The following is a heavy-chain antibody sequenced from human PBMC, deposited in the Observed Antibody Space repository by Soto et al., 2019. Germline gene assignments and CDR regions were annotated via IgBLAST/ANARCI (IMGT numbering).Heavy chain of an antibody. CDR1: GFTFSSYG. V-gene: IGHV3-33*08. CDR3: ARDRVAYYDSSGYRYYYDMDV. D-gene: IGHD3-22*01. CDR2: IWYDGSNK. J-gene: IGHJ6*02. Sequence: GESLKISCAASGFTFSSYGMHWVRQAPGKGLEWVAMIWYDGSNKYYADSVKGRVTISRDNSKNTLYLQMNSLRADDTAVYYCARDRVAYYDSSGYRYYYDMDVWGQGTTVTVSS.